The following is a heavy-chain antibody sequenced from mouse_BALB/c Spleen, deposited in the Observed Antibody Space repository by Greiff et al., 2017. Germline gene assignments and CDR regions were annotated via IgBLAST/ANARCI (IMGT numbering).Heavy chain of an antibody. CDR3: APAYYGNSYAMDY. Sequence: EVQRVESGAELVKPGASVKLSCTASGFNIKDTYMHWVKQRPEQGLEWIGRIDPANGNTKYDPKFQGKATITADTSSNTAYLQLSSLTSEDTAVYYCAPAYYGNSYAMDYWGQGTSVTVSS. V-gene: IGHV14-3*02. J-gene: IGHJ4*01. CDR1: GFNIKDTY. CDR2: IDPANGNT. D-gene: IGHD2-10*01.